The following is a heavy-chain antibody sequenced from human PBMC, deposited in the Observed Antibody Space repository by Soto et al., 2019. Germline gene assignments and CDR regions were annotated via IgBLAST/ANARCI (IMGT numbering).Heavy chain of an antibody. CDR3: AREGPLSGDAFDI. Sequence: SETLSLTCTVSGGSIFSHLWSWIRQPPGKGLEWIGYVSHSGSTTHNPSLKSRVTISLDTSQNQVSLQLRSVTAADTAVYYCAREGPLSGDAFDIWGRGTKVTVSS. D-gene: IGHD3-16*01. J-gene: IGHJ3*02. V-gene: IGHV4-59*11. CDR2: VSHSGST. CDR1: GGSIFSHL.